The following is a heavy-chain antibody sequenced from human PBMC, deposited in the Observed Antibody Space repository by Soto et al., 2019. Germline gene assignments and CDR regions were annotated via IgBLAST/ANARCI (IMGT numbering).Heavy chain of an antibody. CDR1: GFNVSSNY. CDR2: IYSGGST. V-gene: IGHV3-66*01. Sequence: EVQLVESGGGLVQPGRSLRLSCAVSGFNVSSNYMSWVRQAPGKGLEWVSVIYSGGSTYYAGSVKGRFTIYRHNSNNTLYLQMNSLRAEDTAVYYCARDSVFWFGELNYMDVWGKGTTVIVSS. J-gene: IGHJ6*03. CDR3: ARDSVFWFGELNYMDV. D-gene: IGHD3-10*01.